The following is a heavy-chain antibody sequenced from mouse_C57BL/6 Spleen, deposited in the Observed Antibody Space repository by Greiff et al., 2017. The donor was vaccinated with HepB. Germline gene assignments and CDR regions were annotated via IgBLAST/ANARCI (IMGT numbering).Heavy chain of an antibody. J-gene: IGHJ1*03. CDR1: GYSITSGYY. CDR2: ISYDGSN. CDR3: ARDRGYDGYSYWYFDV. D-gene: IGHD2-3*01. Sequence: VQLKESGPGLVKPSQSLSLTCSVTGYSITSGYYWNWIRQFPGNKLEWMGYISYDGSNNYNPSLKNRISITRDTSKNQFFLKLNSVTTEDTATYYCARDRGYDGYSYWYFDVWGTGTTVTVSS. V-gene: IGHV3-6*01.